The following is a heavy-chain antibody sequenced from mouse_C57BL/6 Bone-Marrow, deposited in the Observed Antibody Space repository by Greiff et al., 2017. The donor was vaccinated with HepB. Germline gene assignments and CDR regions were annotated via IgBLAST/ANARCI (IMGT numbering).Heavy chain of an antibody. J-gene: IGHJ2*01. CDR3: ARHWYNYDFDY. CDR1: GFTFSSYG. CDR2: ISSGGSYT. V-gene: IGHV5-6*01. D-gene: IGHD2-12*01. Sequence: EVQLVESGGDLVKPGGSLKLSCAASGFTFSSYGMSWVRQTPDKRLEWVATISSGGSYTYYPDSVKGRFTISRDNAKNTLYLQMSSLKSEDTDMYYCARHWYNYDFDYWGQGTTLTVSS.